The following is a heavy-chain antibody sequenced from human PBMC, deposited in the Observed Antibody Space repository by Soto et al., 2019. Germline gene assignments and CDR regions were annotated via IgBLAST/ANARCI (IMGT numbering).Heavy chain of an antibody. V-gene: IGHV3-23*01. J-gene: IGHJ6*02. CDR1: GFTFSSCA. D-gene: IGHD5-12*01. Sequence: GGSLRLSCAASGFTFSSCAMSWVRQAPGKGLEWVSAISGSGGSTYYADSVKGRFTISRDNSKNTLYLQMNSLRAEDTAVYYCAKDRMDILAVYYYSMDVWGQGTTVTVSS. CDR3: AKDRMDILAVYYYSMDV. CDR2: ISGSGGST.